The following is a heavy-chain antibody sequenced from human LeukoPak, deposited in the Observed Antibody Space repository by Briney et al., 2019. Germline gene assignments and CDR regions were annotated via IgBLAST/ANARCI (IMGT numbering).Heavy chain of an antibody. CDR1: GGSFSGYY. D-gene: IGHD3-10*01. J-gene: IGHJ3*02. V-gene: IGHV4-34*01. CDR3: GRVKRSFYYYVWGIYTFNI. CDR2: INHSGST. Sequence: SETPSLTCAVYGGSFSGYYWSWIRQPPGKGLEWIGEINHSGSTNYNPSLKSRVTISVDTSKNQFSLKLSSVTAADTAVYYCGRVKRSFYYYVWGIYTFNIGAKGKMVTVSS.